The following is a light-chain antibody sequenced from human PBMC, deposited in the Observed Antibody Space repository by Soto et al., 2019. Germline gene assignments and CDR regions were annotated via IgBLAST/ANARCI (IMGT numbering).Light chain of an antibody. J-gene: IGLJ3*02. CDR3: SSYTSSSTRV. Sequence: QSALTQPASVSGSPGQSITISCTRTSNDVGGYKYVSWYQQHPDKAPKLIIFEVSNRPSGVSNRFSGSKSGNTASLTISGLQAEDEADYYCSSYTSSSTRVFGGGTKLTVI. CDR1: SNDVGGYKY. V-gene: IGLV2-14*01. CDR2: EVS.